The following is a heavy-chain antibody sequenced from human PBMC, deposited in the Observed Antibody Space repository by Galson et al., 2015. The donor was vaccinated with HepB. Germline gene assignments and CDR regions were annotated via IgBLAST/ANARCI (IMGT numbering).Heavy chain of an antibody. CDR3: ARGATKRPLDY. CDR2: ISSSSSYT. D-gene: IGHD5-12*01. J-gene: IGHJ4*02. Sequence: LRLSCAASGFTFSDYYMSWIRQAPGKGLEWVSYISSSSSYTNYADSVKGRFTISRDNAKNSLYLQMNSLRAEDTAVYYCARGATKRPLDYWGQGTLVTVSS. V-gene: IGHV3-11*06. CDR1: GFTFSDYY.